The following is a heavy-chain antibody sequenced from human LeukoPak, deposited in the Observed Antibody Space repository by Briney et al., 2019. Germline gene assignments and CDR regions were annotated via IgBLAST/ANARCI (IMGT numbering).Heavy chain of an antibody. CDR1: GFTFSHYW. V-gene: IGHV4-34*01. Sequence: GSLRLSCAPSGFTFSHYWMSWVRQAPGKGLEWIGEINHSGSTNYNPSLKSRVTISVDTSKNQFSLKLSSVTAADTAVYYCARHLMEDTDGDWFFDYWGQGTLVTVSS. CDR3: ARHLMEDTDGDWFFDY. J-gene: IGHJ4*02. D-gene: IGHD3-9*01. CDR2: INHSGST.